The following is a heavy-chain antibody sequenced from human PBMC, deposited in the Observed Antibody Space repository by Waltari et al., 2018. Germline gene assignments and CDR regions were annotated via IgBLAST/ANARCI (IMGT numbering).Heavy chain of an antibody. CDR2: IDYRGST. D-gene: IGHD3-10*01. V-gene: IGHV4-31*03. CDR3: ARGGGAGRGVISPMDV. CDR1: GGSISSVGSS. J-gene: IGHJ6*04. Sequence: QVQLQESGPGLVKPSQTLSLTCTVSGGSISSVGSSLSWIRQHPGKGLEWLGYIDYRGSTYYHPPLTGRDTISVDTSKNKYSLKLSSVTDADTAVYYCARGGGAGRGVISPMDVWGKGTTVTVSS.